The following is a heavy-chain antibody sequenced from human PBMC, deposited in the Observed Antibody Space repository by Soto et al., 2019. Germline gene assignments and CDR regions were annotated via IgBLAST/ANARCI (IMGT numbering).Heavy chain of an antibody. V-gene: IGHV4-34*01. D-gene: IGHD3-16*02. CDR3: ARAYTGVITYYYYYMDV. Sequence: PSETLSLTCAVYGGSFSGYYWSWIRQPPGKGLEWIGEINHSGSTNYNPSLKSRGTISVDTSKDQFSLKLSSVTAADTAVYYCARAYTGVITYYYYYMDVWGKGPTVNVSS. J-gene: IGHJ6*03. CDR1: GGSFSGYY. CDR2: INHSGST.